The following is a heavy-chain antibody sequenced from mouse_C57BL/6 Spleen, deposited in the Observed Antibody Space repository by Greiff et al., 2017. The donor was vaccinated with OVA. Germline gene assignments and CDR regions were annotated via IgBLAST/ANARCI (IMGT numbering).Heavy chain of an antibody. CDR1: GYTFTDYN. V-gene: IGHV1-18*01. CDR3: ARRSYGSSYWWYFDV. CDR2: INPNNGGT. Sequence: EVQLQQSGPELVKPGASVKIPCKASGYTFTDYNMDWVKQSHGKSLEWIGDINPNNGGTIYNQKFKGKATLTVDKSSSTAYMELRSLTSEDTAVYYCARRSYGSSYWWYFDVWGTGTTVTVSS. D-gene: IGHD1-1*01. J-gene: IGHJ1*03.